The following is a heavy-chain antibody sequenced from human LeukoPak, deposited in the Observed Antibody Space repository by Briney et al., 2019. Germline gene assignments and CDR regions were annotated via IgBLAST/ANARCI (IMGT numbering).Heavy chain of an antibody. Sequence: ASVKVSCKASGYTFTGYYMHWVRQAPGQGLEWMGRINPNSGGTNYAQKFQGRVTMTRDTSISTAYMELSRVRSDDTAVYYCARSLITTFKDRLSIDYWGQGTLVTVSS. CDR1: GYTFTGYY. CDR3: ARSLITTFKDRLSIDY. D-gene: IGHD3-22*01. J-gene: IGHJ4*02. V-gene: IGHV1-2*06. CDR2: INPNSGGT.